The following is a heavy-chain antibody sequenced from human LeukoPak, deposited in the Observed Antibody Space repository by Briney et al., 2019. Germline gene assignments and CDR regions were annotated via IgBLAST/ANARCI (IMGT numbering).Heavy chain of an antibody. Sequence: GGSLRLSCAASGFTFSSYAMHWVRQAPGKGLEWVAVISYDGSNKYYADSVKGRFTISRDNSKNTLYLQMNSLRAGDTAVYYCASPILFDPWGQGTLVTVSS. CDR1: GFTFSSYA. D-gene: IGHD2-21*01. V-gene: IGHV3-30-3*01. CDR2: ISYDGSNK. J-gene: IGHJ5*02. CDR3: ASPILFDP.